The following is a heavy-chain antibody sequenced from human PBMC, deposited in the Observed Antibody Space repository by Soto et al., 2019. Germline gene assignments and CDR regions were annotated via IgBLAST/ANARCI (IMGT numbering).Heavy chain of an antibody. CDR2: IYYSGTT. Sequence: SETLSLTCTVSGASIRSGGYYWSWIRQHPGKGLEWIGSIYYSGTTYNNPSLKSRVTISVDTSKNQFSLKLNSVTAADTAVYYCARDRKVGYALDFWGQGTLVTVSS. D-gene: IGHD2-2*01. CDR1: GASIRSGGYY. V-gene: IGHV4-31*03. J-gene: IGHJ4*02. CDR3: ARDRKVGYALDF.